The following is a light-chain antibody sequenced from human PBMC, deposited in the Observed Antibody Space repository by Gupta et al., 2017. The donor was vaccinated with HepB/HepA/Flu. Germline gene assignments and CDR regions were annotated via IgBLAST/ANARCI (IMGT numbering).Light chain of an antibody. Sequence: DIQVSQSPSSVSAPVADRVPIICHASQSISSYLNWYQQGPGTAPKLLIYAPSSLPSGVPSRFSGSGSGTGFSLNISRLQPGDFATYYCQQSYSTLLTFGGGTKVEIK. CDR2: APS. V-gene: IGKV1-39*01. CDR3: QQSYSTLLT. CDR1: QSISSY. J-gene: IGKJ4*01.